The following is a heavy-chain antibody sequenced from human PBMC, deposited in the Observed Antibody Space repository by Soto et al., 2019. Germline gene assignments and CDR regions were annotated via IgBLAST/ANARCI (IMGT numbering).Heavy chain of an antibody. D-gene: IGHD3-22*01. CDR2: ISYDGSNK. CDR1: GFTFSSYG. Sequence: QVQLVESGGGVVQPGRSLRLSCAASGFTFSSYGMLWVRQAPGKGLEWVAVISYDGSNKYYADSVKGRFTISRDNSKNTLYLQMNSLRAEDTAVYYCAKALGYDSSGYYDGWGQGTLVTVSS. V-gene: IGHV3-30*18. J-gene: IGHJ4*02. CDR3: AKALGYDSSGYYDG.